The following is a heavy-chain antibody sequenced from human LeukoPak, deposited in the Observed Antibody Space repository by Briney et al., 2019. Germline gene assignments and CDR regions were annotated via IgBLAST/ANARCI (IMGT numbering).Heavy chain of an antibody. CDR3: ARHIHSSSSPADY. J-gene: IGHJ4*02. CDR2: IYPGDSDT. CDR1: GYSFTSYW. D-gene: IGHD6-6*01. V-gene: IGHV5-51*01. Sequence: GESLEISCKGSGYSFTSYWIGWVRQMPGKGLEWMGIIYPGDSDTRYSPSFQGQVTIPADKSISTAYLQWSSLKASDTAMYYCARHIHSSSSPADYWGQGTLVTVSS.